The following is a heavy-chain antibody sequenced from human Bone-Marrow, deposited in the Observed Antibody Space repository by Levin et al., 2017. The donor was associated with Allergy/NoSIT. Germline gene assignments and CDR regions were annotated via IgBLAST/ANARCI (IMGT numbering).Heavy chain of an antibody. CDR2: FGVSGGET. V-gene: IGHV3-23*01. Sequence: GGSLRLSCVDSEFTFSNYAMGWARQAPGTGLEWVSDFGVSGGETHYADPAKGRFTISRDNSKNTMYLQMNSLRVEDTAVYYCARDPNWNDAYWGQGTLVTVSS. CDR3: ARDPNWNDAY. J-gene: IGHJ4*02. D-gene: IGHD1-20*01. CDR1: EFTFSNYA.